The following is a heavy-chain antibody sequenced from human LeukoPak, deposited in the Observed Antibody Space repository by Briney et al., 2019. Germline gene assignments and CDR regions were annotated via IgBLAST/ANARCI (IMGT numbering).Heavy chain of an antibody. V-gene: IGHV3-49*04. Sequence: GGSLRLSCTASGFTFGDYAINWVRQAPGKGLEWVSFIRSKTYGGTTQYAASVKGRFTISRDDSKSIAYLQMSSLRAEDTAVYYCARDAMVRGVLIDYWGQGTLVTVSS. CDR3: ARDAMVRGVLIDY. CDR1: GFTFGDYA. D-gene: IGHD3-10*01. CDR2: IRSKTYGGTT. J-gene: IGHJ4*02.